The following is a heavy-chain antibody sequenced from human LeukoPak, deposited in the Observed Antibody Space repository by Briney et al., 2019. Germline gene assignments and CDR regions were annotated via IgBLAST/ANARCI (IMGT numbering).Heavy chain of an antibody. CDR2: ISWNSGSI. Sequence: PGGSLRLSCAASGFTFDDYAMHWVRQAPGKGLEWVSGISWNSGSIGYADSVKGRFTISRDNAKNSLYLQMNSLRAEDTALYYCAKDNQWELGNYFDYWGQGTLVTVSS. CDR3: AKDNQWELGNYFDY. D-gene: IGHD1-26*01. J-gene: IGHJ4*02. V-gene: IGHV3-9*01. CDR1: GFTFDDYA.